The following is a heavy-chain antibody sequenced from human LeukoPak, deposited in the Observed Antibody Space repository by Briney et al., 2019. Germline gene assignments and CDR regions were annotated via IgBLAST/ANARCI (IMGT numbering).Heavy chain of an antibody. CDR3: ARAGELRYMDV. CDR2: INWSGGST. D-gene: IGHD3-16*01. CDR1: GFIFDDHG. J-gene: IGHJ6*03. Sequence: GGSLRLSCAASGFIFDDHGMNWVRQAPGKGLEWVSGINWSGGSTSYADSVKGRFTISRDNAKNSLFLQMSSLRADDTAIYYCARAGELRYMDVWGKGTAVTVSS. V-gene: IGHV3-20*04.